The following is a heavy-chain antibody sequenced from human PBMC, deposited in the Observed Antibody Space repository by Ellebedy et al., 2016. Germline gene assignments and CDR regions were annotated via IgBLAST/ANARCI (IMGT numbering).Heavy chain of an antibody. D-gene: IGHD6-25*01. CDR2: ISYDGSNK. J-gene: IGHJ4*02. CDR3: ASSAYFRAGY. Sequence: GGSLRLSCAASGFTFSSYAMHWVRQAPGKGLEWVAVISYDGSNKYYADSVKGRFTISRDNAKNSLYLQMNSLRAEDTAVYFCASSAYFRAGYWGQGTLVTVSS. CDR1: GFTFSSYA. V-gene: IGHV3-30*04.